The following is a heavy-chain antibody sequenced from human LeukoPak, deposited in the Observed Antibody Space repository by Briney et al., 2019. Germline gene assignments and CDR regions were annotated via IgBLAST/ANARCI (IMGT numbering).Heavy chain of an antibody. CDR3: ARDAYGSGSYAPID. D-gene: IGHD3-10*01. Sequence: SETLSLTCTVSGGSISSYYWSWIRQPPGKGLEWIGYIYYSGSTNYNPSLKSRVTISVDTSKNQFSLKLSSVTAADTAVYYCARDAYGSGSYAPIDWGQGTLVTVSS. CDR2: IYYSGST. CDR1: GGSISSYY. J-gene: IGHJ4*02. V-gene: IGHV4-59*01.